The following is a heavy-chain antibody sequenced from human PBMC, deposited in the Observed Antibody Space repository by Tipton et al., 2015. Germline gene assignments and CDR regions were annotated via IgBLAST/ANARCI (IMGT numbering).Heavy chain of an antibody. D-gene: IGHD5-18*01. CDR3: ARDGGYSYGLHYYFDY. CDR2: IYYSGST. CDR1: GGSISSYY. V-gene: IGHV4-59*01. J-gene: IGHJ4*02. Sequence: TLSLTCTVSGGSISSYYWSWIRQPPGKGLEWIGYIYYSGSTNYNPSLKSRVTISVDTSKNQFSLKLSSVTAADTAVYYCARDGGYSYGLHYYFDYWGQGTLVTVSS.